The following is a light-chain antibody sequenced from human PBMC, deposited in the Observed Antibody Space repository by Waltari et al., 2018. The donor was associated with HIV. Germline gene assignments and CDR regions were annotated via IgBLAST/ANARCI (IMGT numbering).Light chain of an antibody. CDR3: QQLNNYRT. CDR2: ATS. J-gene: IGKJ1*01. CDR1: QCISTY. Sequence: DIQLTQSPSFLSAYVGDIVAITCRASQCISTYLVWYQQKSGKAPQLLIYATSSLQSEVPSRFSATGSGTDFTRTISSLQPEDFATYYCQQLNNYRTFGQGTKV. V-gene: IGKV1-9*01.